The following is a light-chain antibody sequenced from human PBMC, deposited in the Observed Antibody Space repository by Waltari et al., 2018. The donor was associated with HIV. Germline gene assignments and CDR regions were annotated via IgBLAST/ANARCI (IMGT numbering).Light chain of an antibody. V-gene: IGLV4-69*01. Sequence: QLVLTQSPSASASLGASVKLTCTLSSRQSTYGIAWPQQPPDKGPRYLMTVNSYGSHTKGAWIPDRFLGSSSGAELYLTISSLQSEDEAVDYCQTWGPGIGVFGRGTQLTVL. CDR1: SRQSTYG. CDR2: VNSYGSH. J-gene: IGLJ3*02. CDR3: QTWGPGIGV.